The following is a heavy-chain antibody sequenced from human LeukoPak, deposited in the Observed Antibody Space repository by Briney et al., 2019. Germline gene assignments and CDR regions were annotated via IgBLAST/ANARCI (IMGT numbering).Heavy chain of an antibody. V-gene: IGHV1-18*01. CDR2: ISAYNGNT. D-gene: IGHD1-1*01. Sequence: ASVKVSCKASGYTFTSYAISWVRQAPGQGLEWMGWISAYNGNTHYAQKVQDRVTMTTDTSTSTAYMDLRSPRSDDTAVYYCAREGGPTGGAQDYWGQGTLVTVSS. CDR3: AREGGPTGGAQDY. J-gene: IGHJ4*02. CDR1: GYTFTSYA.